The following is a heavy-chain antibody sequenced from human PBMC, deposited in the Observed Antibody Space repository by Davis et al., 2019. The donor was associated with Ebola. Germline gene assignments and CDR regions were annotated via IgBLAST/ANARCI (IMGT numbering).Heavy chain of an antibody. Sequence: GESLKISCAASEFTFSSYGMTWVRQAPGKGLEWVSSISAGGTAPYYADSVKGRFTISRDISKNTVYLQMDSLTAEDTATYFCASRGISSTYWAFDIWGQGAMVTVSS. V-gene: IGHV3-23*01. CDR2: ISAGGTAP. CDR3: ASRGISSTYWAFDI. J-gene: IGHJ3*02. CDR1: EFTFSSYG. D-gene: IGHD1-14*01.